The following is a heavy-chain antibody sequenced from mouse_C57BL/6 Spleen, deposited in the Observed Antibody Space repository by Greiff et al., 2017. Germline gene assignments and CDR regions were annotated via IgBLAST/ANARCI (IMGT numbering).Heavy chain of an antibody. Sequence: EVQLVESGGGLVQPGGSMKLSCAASGFTFSDAWMDWVRQSPEKGLEWVAEIRNKANNHATYYAESVKGRFTISRDDSKSSVYLQMNSLRAEDTGIYYCTTYDGSYYYAMDYWGQGTSVTVSS. CDR3: TTYDGSYYYAMDY. D-gene: IGHD2-3*01. CDR2: IRNKANNHAT. J-gene: IGHJ4*01. V-gene: IGHV6-6*01. CDR1: GFTFSDAW.